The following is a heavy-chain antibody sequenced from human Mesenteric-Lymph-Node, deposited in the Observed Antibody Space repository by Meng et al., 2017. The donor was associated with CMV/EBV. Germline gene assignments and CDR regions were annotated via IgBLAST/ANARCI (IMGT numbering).Heavy chain of an antibody. J-gene: IGHJ6*02. Sequence: SVKVSCKASGGTLNSYAISWVRQAPGQGLEWMGGIIPIFGTSSYAQKFQGRVTITTDESTSTAYMDLSSLRSEDTAVYYCASGQQLADYYYYYGMDVWGQGTTVTVSS. D-gene: IGHD6-13*01. CDR2: IIPIFGTS. V-gene: IGHV1-69*05. CDR1: GGTLNSYA. CDR3: ASGQQLADYYYYYGMDV.